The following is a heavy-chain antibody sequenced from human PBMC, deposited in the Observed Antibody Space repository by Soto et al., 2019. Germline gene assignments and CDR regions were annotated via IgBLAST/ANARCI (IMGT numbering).Heavy chain of an antibody. CDR3: AREAGNTAMVPGWNYFDY. CDR2: IIPIFGTA. D-gene: IGHD5-18*01. CDR1: GGTFSSYA. Sequence: SVKVSCKASGGTFSSYAISWVRQAPGQGLEWMGGIIPIFGTANYAQKFQGRVTITADESTSTAYMELSSPRSEDTAVYYCAREAGNTAMVPGWNYFDYWGQGTLVTVYS. V-gene: IGHV1-69*13. J-gene: IGHJ4*02.